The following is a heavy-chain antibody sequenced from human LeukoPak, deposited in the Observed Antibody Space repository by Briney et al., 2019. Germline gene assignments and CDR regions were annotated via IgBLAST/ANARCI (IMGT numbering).Heavy chain of an antibody. J-gene: IGHJ4*02. V-gene: IGHV1-69*13. D-gene: IGHD1-26*01. CDR2: IIPIFGTA. CDR3: ARGRIVGAIPRYFDY. Sequence: GASVKVSCKASGYTFTSYDINWVRQAPGQGLEWMGGIIPIFGTANYAQKFQGRVTITADESTSTAYMELSSLRSEDTAVYYCARGRIVGAIPRYFDYWGQGTLVTVSS. CDR1: GYTFTSYD.